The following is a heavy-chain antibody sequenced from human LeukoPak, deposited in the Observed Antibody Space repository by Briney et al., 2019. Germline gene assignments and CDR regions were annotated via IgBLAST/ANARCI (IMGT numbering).Heavy chain of an antibody. CDR1: GFTFDDYS. D-gene: IGHD3-9*01. CDR3: ARGDLRYFDWLPSIYYFDY. V-gene: IGHV3-20*01. Sequence: GGSLRLSCAASGFTFDDYSMSWVRQAPGKGLEWVSGINWNGGSTGYADSVKGRFTISRDNTKNSLYLQMNSLRAEDTALYHCARGDLRYFDWLPSIYYFDYWGQGTLVTVSS. CDR2: INWNGGST. J-gene: IGHJ4*02.